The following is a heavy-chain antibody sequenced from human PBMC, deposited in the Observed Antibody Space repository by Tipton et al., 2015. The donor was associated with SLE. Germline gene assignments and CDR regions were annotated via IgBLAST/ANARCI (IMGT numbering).Heavy chain of an antibody. Sequence: TLSLTCTVSGASIISLNWWTWVRQPPGKGLEWIGEIYYTGSTYYNASLKSRVTILVDTSKNQFSLKLSSVTAADTAVYYCACDSNASSEYYYFRGPDFRGQGTLVTVSS. J-gene: IGHJ4*02. CDR3: ACDSNASSEYYYFRGPDF. D-gene: IGHD3-22*01. CDR1: GASIISLNW. V-gene: IGHV4-4*02. CDR2: IYYTGST.